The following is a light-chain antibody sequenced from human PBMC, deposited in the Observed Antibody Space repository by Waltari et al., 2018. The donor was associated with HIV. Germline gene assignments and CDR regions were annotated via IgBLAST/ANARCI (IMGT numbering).Light chain of an antibody. CDR3: QQYDNRPLT. J-gene: IGKJ4*01. V-gene: IGKV1-33*01. CDR1: QDISNY. Sequence: DIQMTQSPSSLSASVGDRVTITCQASQDISNYLNWYQQKLGRATKPWIYEASNLETGVPSMLSGSGSGTDFTFTISSLQPEDIATYFCQQYDNRPLTFGGGTKVEIK. CDR2: EAS.